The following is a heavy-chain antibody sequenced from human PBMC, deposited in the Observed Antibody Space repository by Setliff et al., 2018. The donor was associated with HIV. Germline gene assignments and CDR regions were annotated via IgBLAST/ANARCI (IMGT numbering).Heavy chain of an antibody. J-gene: IGHJ6*02. Sequence: ASVKVSCKASGYTFTGYYIHWVRQAPGQGPEWMGWINPNSGGTNYAQNFQGRVTMTRVTSISTAYMEMSRLRSDDTAMYYCARESSGWSPPYYGMDVWGQGTTVTVSS. D-gene: IGHD6-19*01. CDR3: ARESSGWSPPYYGMDV. V-gene: IGHV1-2*02. CDR2: INPNSGGT. CDR1: GYTFTGYY.